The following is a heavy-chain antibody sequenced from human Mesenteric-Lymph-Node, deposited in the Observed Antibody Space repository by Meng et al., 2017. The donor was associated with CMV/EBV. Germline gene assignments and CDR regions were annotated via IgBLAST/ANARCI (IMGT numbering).Heavy chain of an antibody. J-gene: IGHJ4*02. CDR3: ASRYGY. Sequence: LRLSCAASGFTFSSYAMHWVRQAPGKGLEYVSAISSNGGSTYYADSVKGRFTISRDNSKNTLYLQMGSLRAEDMAVYYCASRYGYWGQGTLVTVSS. CDR2: ISSNGGST. CDR1: GFTFSSYA. D-gene: IGHD5-18*01. V-gene: IGHV3-64*02.